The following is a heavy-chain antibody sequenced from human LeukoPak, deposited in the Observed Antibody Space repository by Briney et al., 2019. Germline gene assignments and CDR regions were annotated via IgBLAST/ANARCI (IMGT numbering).Heavy chain of an antibody. D-gene: IGHD2-21*02. J-gene: IGHJ6*03. CDR1: GYTFTSYA. CDR3: ARGGLPVYYYYMDV. V-gene: IGHV7-4-1*02. Sequence: GASVKVSCKASGYTFTSYAMNWVRQAPGQGLEWMGWINTNTGNPRYAQGFTGRFVFSLDTSVSTAYLQISSLKAEDTAVYYCARGGLPVYYYYMDVWGKGTTVTVSS. CDR2: INTNTGNP.